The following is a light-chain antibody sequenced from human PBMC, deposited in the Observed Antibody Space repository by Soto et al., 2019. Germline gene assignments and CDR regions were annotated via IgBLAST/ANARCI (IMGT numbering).Light chain of an antibody. V-gene: IGKV1-39*01. CDR1: QTIGTY. CDR3: QQSYNTPLT. Sequence: IEVTQSPSSLAASLGDRVTITCRASQTIGTYVNWYRQKSGAAPELLIYDASTLQSGVPSRFRGGASGTDFTLTISSLQLDDFAKYYCQQSYNTPLTFGQGTKVEIK. J-gene: IGKJ1*01. CDR2: DAS.